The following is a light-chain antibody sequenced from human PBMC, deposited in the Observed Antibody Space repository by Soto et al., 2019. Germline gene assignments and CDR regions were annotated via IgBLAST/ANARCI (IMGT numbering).Light chain of an antibody. CDR2: DAS. V-gene: IGKV3-11*01. J-gene: IGKJ2*01. CDR3: QQRSNWPPYT. Sequence: EVVLTQSPATLSLSPGERATLSCRASQSVSRYLACYQQKPGQAPRLLIYDASNRATGIPARFSGSGSGTDFTLTISSLEPEDFAVYYCQQRSNWPPYTFGQGTKLQIK. CDR1: QSVSRY.